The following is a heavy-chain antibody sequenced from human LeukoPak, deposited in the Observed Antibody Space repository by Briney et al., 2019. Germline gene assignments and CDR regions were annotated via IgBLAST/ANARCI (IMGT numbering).Heavy chain of an antibody. CDR2: ICGSGGST. CDR1: WFTLNKHS. V-gene: IGHV3-23*01. Sequence: GALRLFFSSSWFTLNKHSIRLVRQAPGKGLEWVLAICGSGGSTYYADSVKGRFTISRDNSKNTLYLQMNSLRAEDTAVYYCAKQQRRVVAAIRNAFDIWGQGTMVTVSS. CDR3: AKQQRRVVAAIRNAFDI. J-gene: IGHJ3*02. D-gene: IGHD2-15*01.